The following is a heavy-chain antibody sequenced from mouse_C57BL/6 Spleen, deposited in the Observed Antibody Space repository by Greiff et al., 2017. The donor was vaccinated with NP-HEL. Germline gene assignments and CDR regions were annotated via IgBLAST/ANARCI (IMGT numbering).Heavy chain of an antibody. CDR2: ISSGGDYI. V-gene: IGHV5-9-1*02. J-gene: IGHJ2*01. CDR3: TRYYGSSYLFDY. CDR1: GFAFSSYA. D-gene: IGHD1-1*01. Sequence: EVHLVESGEGLVKPGGSLKLSCAASGFAFSSYAMSWVRQTPEKRLEWVAYISSGGDYIYYADTVKGRFTISRDNARNTLYLQMSSLKSEDTAMYYCTRYYGSSYLFDYWGQGTTLTVSS.